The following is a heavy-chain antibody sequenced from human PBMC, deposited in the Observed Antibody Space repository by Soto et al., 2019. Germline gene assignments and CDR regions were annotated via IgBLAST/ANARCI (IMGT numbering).Heavy chain of an antibody. V-gene: IGHV3-30-3*01. CDR2: MLSDGSNK. CDR3: ARDVFQEDV. CDR1: GFTFSSYA. Sequence: QVQLVESGGGVVQPGRSLRLSCAASGFTFSSYAMHWVRQAPGKGLEWVAVMLSDGSNKWYVDSVKGRFTISRDNSKNTLYLQMNSLRAEDTAVYYCARDVFQEDVWGQGTTVTVSS. J-gene: IGHJ6*02.